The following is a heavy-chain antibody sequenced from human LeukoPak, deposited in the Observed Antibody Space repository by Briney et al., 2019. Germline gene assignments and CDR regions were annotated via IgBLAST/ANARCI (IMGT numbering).Heavy chain of an antibody. J-gene: IGHJ4*02. Sequence: GRSLRLSCAASGFTFSSYAMHWVRQAPGKGLEWVAVISYDGSNKYYADSVKGRFTISRDNAKNSLYLQMNSLRAEDTAVYYCARGEVAGTTPFDYWGQGTLVTVSS. CDR1: GFTFSSYA. CDR2: ISYDGSNK. V-gene: IGHV3-30*04. D-gene: IGHD6-19*01. CDR3: ARGEVAGTTPFDY.